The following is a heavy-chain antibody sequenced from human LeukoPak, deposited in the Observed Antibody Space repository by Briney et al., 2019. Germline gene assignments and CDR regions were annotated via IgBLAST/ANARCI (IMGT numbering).Heavy chain of an antibody. Sequence: SETLSLTCTVSGGPISSSSYYWGWIRQPPGKGLEWIGSIYYSGSTYYNPSLKSRVTISVDTSKNQFSLKLSSVTAADTAVYYCARGDILTGPVFGYWGQGTLVTVSS. D-gene: IGHD3-9*01. J-gene: IGHJ4*02. CDR2: IYYSGST. CDR1: GGPISSSSYY. CDR3: ARGDILTGPVFGY. V-gene: IGHV4-39*07.